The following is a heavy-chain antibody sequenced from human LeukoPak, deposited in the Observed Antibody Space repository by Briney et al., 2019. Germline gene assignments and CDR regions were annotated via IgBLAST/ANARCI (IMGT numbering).Heavy chain of an antibody. Sequence: GGSLRLSCAASGFTFSSYWMSWVRQAPGKGLEWVANIKQDGSEKYYVDSVKGRFTISRDNAKNSLYLQMNSLRAEDTAVYYCAKFRGSGSYRFFDYWGQGTLVTVSS. CDR2: IKQDGSEK. CDR3: AKFRGSGSYRFFDY. J-gene: IGHJ4*02. V-gene: IGHV3-7*01. D-gene: IGHD3-10*01. CDR1: GFTFSSYW.